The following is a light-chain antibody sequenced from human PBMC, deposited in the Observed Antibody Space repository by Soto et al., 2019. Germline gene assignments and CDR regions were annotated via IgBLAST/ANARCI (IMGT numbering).Light chain of an antibody. J-gene: IGLJ1*01. Sequence: QSALTQPASVSGSSGQSITISCTGTSSDVGSYNLVSWHQQHPGKAPKLIIYEGDKRPSGVSNRFSGSKSGNTASLNVSGLQAEDEADYYCCSYADNNDYVFGTGTKLTVL. CDR1: SSDVGSYNL. CDR2: EGD. CDR3: CSYADNNDYV. V-gene: IGLV2-23*01.